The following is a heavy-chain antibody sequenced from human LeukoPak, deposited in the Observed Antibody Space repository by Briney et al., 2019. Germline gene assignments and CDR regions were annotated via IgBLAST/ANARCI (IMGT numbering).Heavy chain of an antibody. CDR1: GGSISSYY. CDR2: IYTSGST. V-gene: IGHV4-4*07. Sequence: SETLSLTCTVSGGSISSYYWSWIRQPAGKGLEWIGRIYTSGSTNYNPSLKSRVTMSVDTSKNQFSLKLSSVTAADTAVYYCARVGYDILTGYYYYGMDVWGQGTTVTVSS. D-gene: IGHD3-9*01. J-gene: IGHJ6*02. CDR3: ARVGYDILTGYYYYGMDV.